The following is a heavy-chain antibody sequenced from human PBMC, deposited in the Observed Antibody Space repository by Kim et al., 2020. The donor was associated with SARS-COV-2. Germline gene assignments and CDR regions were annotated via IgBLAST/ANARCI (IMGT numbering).Heavy chain of an antibody. J-gene: IGHJ4*02. V-gene: IGHV4-31*02. CDR3: ARANKLGTFDY. D-gene: IGHD3-3*02. CDR2: N. Sequence: NYYHQSLRSRVTISVDTSKNQFSLKRSSVTAADTAVYYWARANKLGTFDYWGQGTLVTVSS.